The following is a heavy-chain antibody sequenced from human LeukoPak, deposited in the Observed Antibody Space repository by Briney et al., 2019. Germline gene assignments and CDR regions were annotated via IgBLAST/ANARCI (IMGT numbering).Heavy chain of an antibody. Sequence: SETLSLTCTVSGGSISSYYWSWIRQPAGKGLEWIGRIYTSGSTNYNPSLKSRVTMSVDTSKNQFSLKLSSVTAADTAVYYCARLGSPQGYGGNKAFDIWGHGTMVTVSS. CDR3: ARLGSPQGYGGNKAFDI. J-gene: IGHJ3*02. D-gene: IGHD4-23*01. V-gene: IGHV4-4*07. CDR1: GGSISSYY. CDR2: IYTSGST.